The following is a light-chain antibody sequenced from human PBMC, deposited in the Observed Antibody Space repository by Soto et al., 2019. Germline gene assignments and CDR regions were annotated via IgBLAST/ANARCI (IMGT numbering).Light chain of an antibody. Sequence: DIVMTQSPDSLAVSLGERATINCKSSQSVLYSSNNKNYLAWYQQKPGQSPKLLIYWASTRESGVPDRFSGSGSATDITLTISSLQAEDVAVYYCQQYYSPWTFGQGTKVEIK. V-gene: IGKV4-1*01. CDR2: WAS. CDR1: QSVLYSSNNKNY. CDR3: QQYYSPWT. J-gene: IGKJ1*01.